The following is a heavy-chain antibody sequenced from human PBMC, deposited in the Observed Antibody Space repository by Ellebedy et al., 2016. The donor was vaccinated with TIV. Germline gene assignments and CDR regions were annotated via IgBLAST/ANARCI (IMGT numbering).Heavy chain of an antibody. CDR3: ARAPSRGATGTAGAFDY. V-gene: IGHV5-51*01. Sequence: GESLKISCKASGYSFTTYWIAWVRQMPGKGLEWMGIFYPGDSDAKYSPSFQGQVTISADKSISTAYLQWSSLKASDTAIYFCARAPSRGATGTAGAFDYWGQGTLVTVSS. J-gene: IGHJ4*02. D-gene: IGHD1-7*01. CDR2: FYPGDSDA. CDR1: GYSFTTYW.